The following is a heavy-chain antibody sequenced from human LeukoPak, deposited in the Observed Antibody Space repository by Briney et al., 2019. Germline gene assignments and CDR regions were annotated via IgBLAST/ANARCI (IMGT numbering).Heavy chain of an antibody. D-gene: IGHD3-10*01. CDR3: TKESPYYSNRDYYFDS. V-gene: IGHV3-23*01. Sequence: QPGGSLRLSCVASGFTFSSFAMSWVRQAPGKGLEWVSAISSSAGGRTYYADSVKGRFSISRDDSRNTVYLQMNSLRAEDTAVYYCTKESPYYSNRDYYFDSWGQGTLVTVSS. CDR2: ISSSAGGRT. J-gene: IGHJ4*02. CDR1: GFTFSSFA.